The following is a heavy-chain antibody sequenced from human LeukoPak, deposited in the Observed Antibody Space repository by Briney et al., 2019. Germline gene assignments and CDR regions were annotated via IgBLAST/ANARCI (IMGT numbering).Heavy chain of an antibody. V-gene: IGHV4-38-2*02. D-gene: IGHD3-9*01. Sequence: QPSETLSLTCSVSGYSISSAYYWGWIRQPPGKGLEWIGTMYHSGSTNYNPSLKSRVTISVDTSKNQFSLKLSSVTAADTAVYYCARASDILTGYDYWGQGTLVTVSS. CDR1: GYSISSAYY. CDR2: MYHSGST. CDR3: ARASDILTGYDY. J-gene: IGHJ4*02.